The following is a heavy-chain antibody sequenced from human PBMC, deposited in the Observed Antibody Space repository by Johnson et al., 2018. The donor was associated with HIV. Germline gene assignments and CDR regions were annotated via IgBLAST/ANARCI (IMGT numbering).Heavy chain of an antibody. Sequence: VQLVESGGGLVAPGGSLRLSCAAYGFTVSSNYMSWVRQAPGKGLEWVSAISSSGGDTYSADSVEGRFSVSRDNSKNILYLHMNIVRTDDTAVYYCAIPTGAAAGAFDIWGQGTMVTVSS. CDR2: SSSGGDT. V-gene: IGHV3-23*04. D-gene: IGHD6-13*01. CDR1: GFTVSSNY. J-gene: IGHJ3*02. CDR3: AIPTGAAAGAFDI.